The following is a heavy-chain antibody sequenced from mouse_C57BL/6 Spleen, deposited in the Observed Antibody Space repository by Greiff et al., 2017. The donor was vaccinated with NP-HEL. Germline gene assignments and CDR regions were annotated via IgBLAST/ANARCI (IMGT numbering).Heavy chain of an antibody. J-gene: IGHJ2*01. CDR3: ARSPYDYDGGYFDY. CDR2: IYPGSGST. D-gene: IGHD2-4*01. V-gene: IGHV1-55*01. CDR1: GYTFTSYW. Sequence: VQLQQPGAELVKPGASVKMSCKASGYTFTSYWITWVKQRPGQGLEWIGDIYPGSGSTNYNEKFKSKATLTVDSSSSTAYMQLSSLTSEDSAVYYCARSPYDYDGGYFDYWGQGTTLTVSS.